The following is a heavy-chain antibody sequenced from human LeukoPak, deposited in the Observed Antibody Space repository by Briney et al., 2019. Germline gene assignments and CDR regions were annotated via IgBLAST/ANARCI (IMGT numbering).Heavy chain of an antibody. CDR1: GCLFLSYD. Sequence: ASVKVSCTACGCLFLSYDIRWVRQAPGQGLEWMGWISGYNGVTNYAQKLQGRVTMTTDTSTTTVYMELRSLRPDVTAVYYCASDRIGVAGTAPEYWGQGTLVTVSS. J-gene: IGHJ4*02. D-gene: IGHD6-19*01. V-gene: IGHV1-18*04. CDR2: ISGYNGVT. CDR3: ASDRIGVAGTAPEY.